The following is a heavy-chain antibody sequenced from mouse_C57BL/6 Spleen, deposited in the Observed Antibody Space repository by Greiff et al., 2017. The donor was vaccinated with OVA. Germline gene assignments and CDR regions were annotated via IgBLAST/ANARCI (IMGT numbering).Heavy chain of an antibody. CDR1: GYTFTSYW. J-gene: IGHJ2*01. CDR3: ATTVALDY. D-gene: IGHD1-1*01. Sequence: VQLQQPGAELVMPGASVKLSCKASGYTFTSYWMHWVKQRPGQGLEWIGEIDPSDSYTNYNQKFKGKSTLTVDKSSSTAYMQLSSLTSEDSAVYYCATTVALDYWGQGTTLTVSS. V-gene: IGHV1-69*01. CDR2: IDPSDSYT.